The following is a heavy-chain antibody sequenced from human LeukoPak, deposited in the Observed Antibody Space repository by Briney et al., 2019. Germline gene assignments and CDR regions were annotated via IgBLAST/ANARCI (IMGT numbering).Heavy chain of an antibody. V-gene: IGHV3-23*01. CDR2: ISGTGDTT. Sequence: GGSLRLSCAASGFTFSSYAMTWVRQAPGTGLQWVSAISGTGDTTYYADSVKGRFTISRDNSKNTLYLQMNSLRAEDTAIYYCAKDAQGASRPRGYFHYWGQGTLVTVSS. CDR3: AKDAQGASRPRGYFHY. CDR1: GFTFSSYA. D-gene: IGHD1-26*01. J-gene: IGHJ4*02.